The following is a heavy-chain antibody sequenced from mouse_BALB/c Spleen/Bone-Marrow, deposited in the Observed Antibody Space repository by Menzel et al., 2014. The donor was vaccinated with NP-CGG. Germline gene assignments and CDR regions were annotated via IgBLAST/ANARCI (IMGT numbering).Heavy chain of an antibody. V-gene: IGHV5-17*02. D-gene: IGHD1-1*01. CDR1: GITFSSFG. Sequence: EVHLVESGGGLVQPGGSRKLSCAASGITFSSFGMHWVRQAPEKGLEWVAYISSGSSTIYYADTVKGRFTISRDNPKNTLFLQMTSLRSEDTAMYYCARDYGYAMDYWGQGTSVTVSS. CDR3: ARDYGYAMDY. J-gene: IGHJ4*01. CDR2: ISSGSSTI.